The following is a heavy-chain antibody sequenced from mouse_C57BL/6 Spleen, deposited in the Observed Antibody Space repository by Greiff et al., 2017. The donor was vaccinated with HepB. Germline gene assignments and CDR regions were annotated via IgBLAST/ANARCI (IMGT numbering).Heavy chain of an antibody. D-gene: IGHD1-1*01. CDR1: GFTFSDAW. CDR2: IRNKANNHAT. Sequence: EVQLVESGGGLVQPGGSMKLSCAASGFTFSDAWMDWVRQSPEKGLEWVAEIRNKANNHATYYAESVKGRFTISRDDSKSSVYLQMNSLRAEDTGIYYCTRNYGSSYGWYFDVWGTGTTVTVSS. CDR3: TRNYGSSYGWYFDV. V-gene: IGHV6-6*01. J-gene: IGHJ1*03.